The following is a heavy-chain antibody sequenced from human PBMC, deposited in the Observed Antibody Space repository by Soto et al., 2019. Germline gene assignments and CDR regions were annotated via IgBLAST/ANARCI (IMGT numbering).Heavy chain of an antibody. J-gene: IGHJ6*02. V-gene: IGHV4-59*01. CDR2: IYYSGST. CDR3: ARVAITGTSSPDYYYYYGMDV. D-gene: IGHD1-7*01. Sequence: SETLSLTCTVSGGSISSYYWSWIRQPPGKGLEWIGYIYYSGSTNYNPSLKSRVTISVDTSKNQFSLKLSSVTAADTAVYYCARVAITGTSSPDYYYYYGMDVWGQGTTVTVSS. CDR1: GGSISSYY.